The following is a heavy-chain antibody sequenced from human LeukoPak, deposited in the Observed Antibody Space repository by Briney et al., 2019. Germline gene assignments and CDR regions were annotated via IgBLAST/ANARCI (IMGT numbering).Heavy chain of an antibody. Sequence: GGSLRLSCAASGFTFSTFAMTWVRQAPGKGLEWVSSTGTHYTTYNTDSVKGRFTISRDNSKNTLYLQMNSLRADDTAVYYCTKDPNGDYVGAFDPWGQGTLVTVSS. V-gene: IGHV3-23*01. J-gene: IGHJ5*02. CDR2: TGTHYTT. CDR3: TKDPNGDYVGAFDP. D-gene: IGHD4-17*01. CDR1: GFTFSTFA.